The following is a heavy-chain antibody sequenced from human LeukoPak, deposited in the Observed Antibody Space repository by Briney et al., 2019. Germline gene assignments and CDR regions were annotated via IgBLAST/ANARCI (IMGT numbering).Heavy chain of an antibody. Sequence: PGGSLRLSCAASGFTFRSYWMHWVRHVPGKGLVWVSRINSDGSGTGYADSVKGRFTISRDNAKNTLYLQMNSLRAEDTAVYYCAKDGGSGSYGAFDIWGQGTMVTVSS. CDR3: AKDGGSGSYGAFDI. V-gene: IGHV3-74*01. CDR2: INSDGSGT. D-gene: IGHD3-10*01. J-gene: IGHJ3*02. CDR1: GFTFRSYW.